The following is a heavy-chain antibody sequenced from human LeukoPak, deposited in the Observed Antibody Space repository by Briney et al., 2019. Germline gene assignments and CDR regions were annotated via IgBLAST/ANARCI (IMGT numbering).Heavy chain of an antibody. J-gene: IGHJ6*02. CDR1: GYTFTSYD. Sequence: ASVKVSCKASGYTFTSYDINWVRHATGQGLEWMGWMNPNSGNTGYAQKFQGRVTMTRNTSISTAYMELSSLRSEDTAVYYCARGINYDFWSGYRYGMDVWGQGTTVTVSS. CDR2: MNPNSGNT. D-gene: IGHD3-3*01. CDR3: ARGINYDFWSGYRYGMDV. V-gene: IGHV1-8*01.